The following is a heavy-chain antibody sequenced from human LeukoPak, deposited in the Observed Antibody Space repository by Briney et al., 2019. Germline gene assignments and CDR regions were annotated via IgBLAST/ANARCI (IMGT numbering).Heavy chain of an antibody. CDR1: GFTSGSTFGDYA. CDR2: ISSGGSTI. Sequence: GRSLRLSCTASGFTSGSTFGDYAMSWVRQAPGMGLEWLSYISSGGSTIYYADSVKGRFTISRDNAKKSLYLQLNSLRVEDTAVYYCARGSPRSSVAPHPLFDPWGQGTLVTVSS. V-gene: IGHV3-48*03. D-gene: IGHD5-12*01. CDR3: ARGSPRSSVAPHPLFDP. J-gene: IGHJ5*02.